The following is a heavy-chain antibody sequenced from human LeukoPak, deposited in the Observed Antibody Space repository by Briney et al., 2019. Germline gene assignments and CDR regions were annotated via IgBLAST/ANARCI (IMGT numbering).Heavy chain of an antibody. CDR2: IHHSGTA. CDR1: RGSISSGFYY. J-gene: IGHJ4*02. D-gene: IGHD2-2*01. CDR3: ARYCSSTKCPFDY. Sequence: SQTLSLTCTVSRGSISSGFYYWSWIRQHPGKGLELAGYIHHSGTAVYNPSFKSRVTISMDTSKNEFSLRLSAVTDADTAVYYCARYCSSTKCPFDYWGQGTLVTVSS. V-gene: IGHV4-31*03.